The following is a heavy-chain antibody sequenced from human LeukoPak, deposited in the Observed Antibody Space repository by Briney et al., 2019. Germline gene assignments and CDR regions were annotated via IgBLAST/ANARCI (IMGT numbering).Heavy chain of an antibody. D-gene: IGHD3-9*01. Sequence: QPGGSLRLSCAASGFTFSSYSMNWVRQAPGKGLEWVSYISSSSSTIYYADSVKGRFTISRDNAKNSLYLQMNSLRAEDTAVYYCARASFYDILTGAVHIFDYWGQGTLVTVSS. V-gene: IGHV3-48*04. J-gene: IGHJ4*02. CDR1: GFTFSSYS. CDR2: ISSSSSTI. CDR3: ARASFYDILTGAVHIFDY.